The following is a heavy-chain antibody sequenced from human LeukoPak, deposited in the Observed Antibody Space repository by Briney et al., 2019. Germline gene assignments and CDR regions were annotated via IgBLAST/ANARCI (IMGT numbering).Heavy chain of an antibody. CDR3: AKSSGGFGELNLVRYHYMDV. CDR1: GFTFSSHG. CDR2: IRYDGSNK. D-gene: IGHD3-10*01. J-gene: IGHJ6*03. Sequence: PGGSLRLSCAASGFTFSSHGMHWVRQAPGKGLEWVAFIRYDGSNKKYADSVKGRFTISRDNSKNTLYLQMNSLRAEDTAVYHCAKSSGGFGELNLVRYHYMDVWGKGTTVTISS. V-gene: IGHV3-30*02.